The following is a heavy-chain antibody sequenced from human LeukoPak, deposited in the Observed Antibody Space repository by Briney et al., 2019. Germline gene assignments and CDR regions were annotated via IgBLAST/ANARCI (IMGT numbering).Heavy chain of an antibody. CDR2: ISGDGGST. D-gene: IGHD7-27*01. Sequence: GGSLRLSCAASGFTFDAYAMHWVRQAPGKGLEWVSLISGDGGSTYYADSVKGRFTISRDNSKNSLYLQMNSLRTEDIALYYCAKNIGTGDDYWGQGTLVTVSS. J-gene: IGHJ4*02. CDR3: AKNIGTGDDY. CDR1: GFTFDAYA. V-gene: IGHV3-43*02.